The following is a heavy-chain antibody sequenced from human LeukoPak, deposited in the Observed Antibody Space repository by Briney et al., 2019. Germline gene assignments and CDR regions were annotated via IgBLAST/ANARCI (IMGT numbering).Heavy chain of an antibody. V-gene: IGHV1-8*01. CDR3: ARGRYYDYIWGSYRERGIFDY. CDR2: MNPNSGNT. D-gene: IGHD3-16*01. J-gene: IGHJ4*02. Sequence: ASVKVSCKASGYTFTSYDINWVRQATGQGLEWMGWMNPNSGNTGHAQKFQGRVTMTRNTSISTAYMELSSLRSEDTAVYYCARGRYYDYIWGSYRERGIFDYWGQGTLVTVSS. CDR1: GYTFTSYD.